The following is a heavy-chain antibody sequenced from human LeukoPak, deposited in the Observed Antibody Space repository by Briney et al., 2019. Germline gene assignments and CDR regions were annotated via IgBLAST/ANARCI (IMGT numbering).Heavy chain of an antibody. CDR3: SGIAAAGRPDY. Sequence: GGSLRLSCAASGFTFSNAWMSWVRQAPGKGLEWVGRIKSKTDGGTTDYAAPVKGRFTISRDDSKNTLYLQMNSLKTEDTAVYYCSGIAAAGRPDYWGQGTLVTVSS. J-gene: IGHJ4*02. V-gene: IGHV3-15*01. CDR1: GFTFSNAW. D-gene: IGHD6-13*01. CDR2: IKSKTDGGTT.